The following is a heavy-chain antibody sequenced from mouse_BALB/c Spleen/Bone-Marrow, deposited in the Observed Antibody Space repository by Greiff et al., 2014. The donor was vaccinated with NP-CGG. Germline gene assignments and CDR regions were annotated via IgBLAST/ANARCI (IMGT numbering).Heavy chain of an antibody. J-gene: IGHJ3*01. CDR1: GFNIKDTY. V-gene: IGHV14-3*02. D-gene: IGHD1-1*01. Sequence: VQLKESGAELVKPGASVKLSCTASGFNIKDTYMHWVKQRPEQGLEWIGRIDPANGNTKYDPKFQGKATITADTSSNTAYLQLSSLTSEDTAVYYCAPYYYGSSQFAYWGQGTLVIVSA. CDR3: APYYYGSSQFAY. CDR2: IDPANGNT.